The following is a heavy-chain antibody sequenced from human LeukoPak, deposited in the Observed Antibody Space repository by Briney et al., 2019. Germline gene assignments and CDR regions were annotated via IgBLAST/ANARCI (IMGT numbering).Heavy chain of an antibody. D-gene: IGHD3-16*01. CDR3: ARQRGLGLWYFDY. J-gene: IGHJ4*02. V-gene: IGHV4-39*01. CDR2: IHDSGRT. Sequence: SETLSLTCTVSSDSIITSSYWWGWIRQPPGKGIEWIGSIHDSGRTHYSPSLKSRVTLSVDMSRNQFSLKLSSVNAADTAVYYCARQRGLGLWYFDYWGRGTLVTVSS. CDR1: SDSIITSSYW.